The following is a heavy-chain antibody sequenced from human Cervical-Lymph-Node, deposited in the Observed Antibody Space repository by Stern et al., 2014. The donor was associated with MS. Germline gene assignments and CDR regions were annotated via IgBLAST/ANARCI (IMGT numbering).Heavy chain of an antibody. CDR3: VRGGSGQLVGPFQH. V-gene: IGHV5-51*03. Sequence: EVQLVQSGAEVKKLGDSLKISCKASGYSFISDWIGWVRQVPGKGLEWMGNIYPGDSDTRYSQSFQGLVTISADKSITTAYLQWNSLKASDTALYYCVRGGSGQLVGPFQHWGQGTLLSVTS. D-gene: IGHD6-6*01. CDR2: IYPGDSDT. CDR1: GYSFISDW. J-gene: IGHJ1*01.